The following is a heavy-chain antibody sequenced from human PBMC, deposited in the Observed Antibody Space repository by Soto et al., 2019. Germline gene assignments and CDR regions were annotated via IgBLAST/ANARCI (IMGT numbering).Heavy chain of an antibody. CDR3: ARIRVAAYPEYYFDY. J-gene: IGHJ4*02. V-gene: IGHV2-70*01. CDR2: IDWDDDK. CDR1: GFSLSTSGMC. Sequence: SGPTLVNPTQTLTLTCTFSGFSLSTSGMCVSWIRQPPGKALEWLALIDWDDDKYYSTSLKTRLTISKDTSKNQVVLTMTNMDPVDTATYYCARIRVAAYPEYYFDYWGQGTLVTVPQ. D-gene: IGHD6-19*01.